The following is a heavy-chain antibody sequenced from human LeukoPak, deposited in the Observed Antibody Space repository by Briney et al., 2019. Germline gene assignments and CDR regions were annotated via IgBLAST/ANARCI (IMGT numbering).Heavy chain of an antibody. CDR3: ARDGTYDSSGYYYGLIDY. CDR2: IYHSGST. V-gene: IGHV4-38-2*02. J-gene: IGHJ4*02. Sequence: SETLSLTCTVSGYSISSGYYWGWIRQPPGKGLEWIRSIYHSGSTYYNPSLKSRVTISVDTSKNQFSLKLSSVTAADTAVYYCARDGTYDSSGYYYGLIDYWGQGTLVTVSS. D-gene: IGHD3-22*01. CDR1: GYSISSGYY.